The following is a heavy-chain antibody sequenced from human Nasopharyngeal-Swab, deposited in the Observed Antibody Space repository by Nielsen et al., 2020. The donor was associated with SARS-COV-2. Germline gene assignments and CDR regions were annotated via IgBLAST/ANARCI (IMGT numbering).Heavy chain of an antibody. Sequence: ESLKISCTVPGGSISSYYWSWIRQPAGKGLEWIGRNYTSGSTNYNPSLRSRVTMSVDTSKNQFSLKLSSVTAADTAVYYCARESGSSRAVVDPWGQGTLVTVSS. V-gene: IGHV4-4*07. CDR2: NYTSGST. CDR1: GGSISSYY. D-gene: IGHD1-26*01. J-gene: IGHJ5*02. CDR3: ARESGSSRAVVDP.